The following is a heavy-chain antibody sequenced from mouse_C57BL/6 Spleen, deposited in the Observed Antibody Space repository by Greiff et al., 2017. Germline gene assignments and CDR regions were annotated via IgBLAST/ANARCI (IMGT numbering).Heavy chain of an antibody. D-gene: IGHD2-4*01. CDR1: GFSLTSSA. CDR2: IWTGGGT. V-gene: IGHV2-9-1*01. J-gene: IGHJ3*01. Sequence: VQGVESGPGLVAPSQSLSITCTVSGFSLTSSAISWVRQPPGKGLEWLGVIWTGGGTNYNSAPKSRLSISKDNSKSQVFLKMNSLQTDDTARYYCAREGYYDYDEAWFAYWGQGTLVTVSA. CDR3: AREGYYDYDEAWFAY.